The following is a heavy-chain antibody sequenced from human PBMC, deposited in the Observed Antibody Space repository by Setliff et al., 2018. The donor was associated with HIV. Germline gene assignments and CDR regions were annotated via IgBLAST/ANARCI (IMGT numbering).Heavy chain of an antibody. J-gene: IGHJ4*02. CDR3: AKGCGGAGFCYYADY. D-gene: IGHD2-21*01. Sequence: PGGSLRLSCTASGFTFSTHGMHWVRQAPGKGLEWVAIISYDGTSKHYADSVKGRFTISRDNSKNTLYLHMNNLRGDDTAVYYCAKGCGGAGFCYYADYWGQGTVVTVSS. CDR2: ISYDGTSK. V-gene: IGHV3-30*18. CDR1: GFTFSTHG.